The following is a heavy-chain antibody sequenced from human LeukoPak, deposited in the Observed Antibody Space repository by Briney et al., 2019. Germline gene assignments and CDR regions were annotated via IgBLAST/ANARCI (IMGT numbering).Heavy chain of an antibody. V-gene: IGHV3-30-3*01. CDR1: GFTFSSYA. CDR3: AKAGGYSYGHTAPTDY. J-gene: IGHJ4*02. Sequence: GGSLRLSCAASGFTFSSYAMHWVRQAPGKGLEWVAVISYDGSNKYYADSVKGRFTISRDNSKNTLYLQMNSLRAEDTAVYYCAKAGGYSYGHTAPTDYWGQGTLVTVSS. CDR2: ISYDGSNK. D-gene: IGHD5-18*01.